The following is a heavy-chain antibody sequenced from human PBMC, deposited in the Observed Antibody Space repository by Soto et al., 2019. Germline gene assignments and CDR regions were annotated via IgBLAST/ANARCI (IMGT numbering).Heavy chain of an antibody. CDR3: ARHVGCSGGPCYIDY. CDR1: GFTFSGSA. J-gene: IGHJ4*02. D-gene: IGHD2-15*01. CDR2: IRSQSNSYVT. Sequence: GGSLRLSCAASGFTFSGSAMHWVRQASGKGLEWVGLIRSQSNSYVTAYAASVKGRFTISRDDSKSTAYLQMNSLKTEDTAVYYCARHVGCSGGPCYIDYWGQGSLVTVSS. V-gene: IGHV3-73*01.